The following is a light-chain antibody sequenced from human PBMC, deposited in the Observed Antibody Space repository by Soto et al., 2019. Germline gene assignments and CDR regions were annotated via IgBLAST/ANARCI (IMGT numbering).Light chain of an antibody. V-gene: IGKV3-20*01. CDR2: GAS. CDR3: QQYGGSTRT. Sequence: VVTHSPGTLSLSPGERATLSCRARQSVTTQLAWYQQKPGQAPRLIIHGASSRATGVPDRITGSGSGTDFTLSISRLEPEDFAVYCCQQYGGSTRTFGQGTKVDI. J-gene: IGKJ1*01. CDR1: QSVTTQ.